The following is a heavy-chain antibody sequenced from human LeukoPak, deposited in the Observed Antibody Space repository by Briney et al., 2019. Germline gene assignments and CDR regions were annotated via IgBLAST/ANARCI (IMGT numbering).Heavy chain of an antibody. V-gene: IGHV4-59*01. D-gene: IGHD3-3*01. CDR2: IYYSGST. J-gene: IGHJ4*02. CDR3: ARSGYYTYYFDY. CDR1: GGSISSYF. Sequence: SETLSLTCTVSGGSISSYFWSWIRQPPGKGLEWIGYIYYSGSTNYNPSLKSRVTISVDTSKNQFSLKLSSVTAADTAVYYCARSGYYTYYFDYWGQGTLVTVSS.